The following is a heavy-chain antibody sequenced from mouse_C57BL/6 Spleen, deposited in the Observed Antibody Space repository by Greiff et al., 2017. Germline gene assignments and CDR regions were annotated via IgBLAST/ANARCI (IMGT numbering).Heavy chain of an antibody. CDR3: ARKGIYYGNLYYAMDY. V-gene: IGHV1-55*01. Sequence: VQLQQPGAELVKPGASVKMSCKASGYTFTSYWITWVKQRPGQGLEWIGDIYPGSGSTNYNEKFKSKATLTVDTSSSTAYMQLSSLTSEDSAVYCCARKGIYYGNLYYAMDYWGQGTSVTVSS. J-gene: IGHJ4*01. CDR2: IYPGSGST. D-gene: IGHD2-1*01. CDR1: GYTFTSYW.